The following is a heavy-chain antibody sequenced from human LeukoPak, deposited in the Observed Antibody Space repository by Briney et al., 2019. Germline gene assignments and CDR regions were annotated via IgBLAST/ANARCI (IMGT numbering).Heavy chain of an antibody. CDR1: GYSFTSYW. V-gene: IGHV3-30*02. Sequence: PGESLKISCKGSGYSFTSYWIGWVRQAPGKGLEWVAFIRYDGSNKYYADSVKGRFTISRDNSKNTPYLQMNSLRAEDTAVYYCAKGSDNDFWSGYYYDYWGQGTLVTVSS. CDR3: AKGSDNDFWSGYYYDY. J-gene: IGHJ4*02. D-gene: IGHD3-3*01. CDR2: IRYDGSNK.